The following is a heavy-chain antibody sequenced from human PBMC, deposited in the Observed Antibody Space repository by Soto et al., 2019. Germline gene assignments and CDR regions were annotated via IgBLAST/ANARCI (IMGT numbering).Heavy chain of an antibody. Sequence: GGSLRLSCAASGFTFSSYSMNWVRQAPGKGLEWVSSISSSSSYIYYADSVKGRFTISRDNAKNSLYLQMNSLRAEDTAVYYCARDPVRSWGYYDSSGYSDYWGRGTLVTVSS. V-gene: IGHV3-21*01. D-gene: IGHD3-22*01. CDR2: ISSSSSYI. J-gene: IGHJ4*02. CDR3: ARDPVRSWGYYDSSGYSDY. CDR1: GFTFSSYS.